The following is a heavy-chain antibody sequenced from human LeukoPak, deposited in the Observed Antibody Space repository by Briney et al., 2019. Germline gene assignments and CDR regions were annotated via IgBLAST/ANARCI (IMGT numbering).Heavy chain of an antibody. V-gene: IGHV3-23*01. CDR2: ISGSGSGGST. Sequence: GGSLRLSCAASGFTFSSSAMSWVRQAPGKGLEWVSSISGSGSGGSTYYADSVKGRFTISRDNSKNTLYLQMNSLRAEDTAVYYCAKAVRPYQLLAPDAFDIWGQGTMVTVSS. CDR1: GFTFSSSA. J-gene: IGHJ3*02. D-gene: IGHD2-2*01. CDR3: AKAVRPYQLLAPDAFDI.